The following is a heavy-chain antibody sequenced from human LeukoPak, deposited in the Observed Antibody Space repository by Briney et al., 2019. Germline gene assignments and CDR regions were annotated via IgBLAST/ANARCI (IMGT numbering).Heavy chain of an antibody. V-gene: IGHV4-4*02. D-gene: IGHD1-26*01. CDR1: GGSITTTNW. CDR2: VHLNGAT. J-gene: IGHJ4*02. Sequence: SETLSLTCAVSGGSITTTNWWSWVRQPPGKGLEWIGEVHLNGATNYNPSLESRFSMSIDKSNNHLSLEVTSVAAADTAMYYCTRESGAFSPFGFWGQGTLVTVSS. CDR3: TRESGAFSPFGF.